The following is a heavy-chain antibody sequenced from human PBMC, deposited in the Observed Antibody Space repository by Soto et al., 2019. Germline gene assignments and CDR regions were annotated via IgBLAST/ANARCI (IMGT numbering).Heavy chain of an antibody. CDR3: ARDQESSGWSVWDV. CDR2: ISAYNGNT. D-gene: IGHD6-19*01. Sequence: GASVKVSCKASGYTFTSYGISWVRQAPGQGLEWMGWISAYNGNTNYAQKLQGRVTMTTDTSTSTAYMELRSLRSDDTAVYYCARDQESSGWSVWDVWGQGTTVTVSS. CDR1: GYTFTSYG. J-gene: IGHJ6*02. V-gene: IGHV1-18*01.